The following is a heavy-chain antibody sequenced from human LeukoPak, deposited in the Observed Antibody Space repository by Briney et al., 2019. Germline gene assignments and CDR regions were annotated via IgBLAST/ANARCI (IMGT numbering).Heavy chain of an antibody. J-gene: IGHJ1*01. CDR3: ARVTPKISSGWSQYFQH. Sequence: SETLSLTCAVYGGSFSGYYWSWIRQPPGKGLEWIGETNHSGSTNYNPSLKSRVTISVDTSKNQFSLKLSSVTAADTAVYYCARVTPKISSGWSQYFQHWGQGTLVTVSS. CDR1: GGSFSGYY. D-gene: IGHD6-19*01. V-gene: IGHV4-34*01. CDR2: TNHSGST.